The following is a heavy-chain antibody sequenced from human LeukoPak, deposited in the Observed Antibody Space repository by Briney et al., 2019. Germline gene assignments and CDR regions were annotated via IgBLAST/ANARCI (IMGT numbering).Heavy chain of an antibody. Sequence: ASVKVSCKASGYTFTTYGISWVRQAPGQGLEWMGWVSTYNGDRKYAQKLQGRFTMTTDTSTSTAYMELRSLRSDDTAVYYCARDWACDYWGQGTLVTVSS. CDR1: GYTFTTYG. CDR2: VSTYNGDR. V-gene: IGHV1-18*01. J-gene: IGHJ4*02. CDR3: ARDWACDY. D-gene: IGHD3-16*01.